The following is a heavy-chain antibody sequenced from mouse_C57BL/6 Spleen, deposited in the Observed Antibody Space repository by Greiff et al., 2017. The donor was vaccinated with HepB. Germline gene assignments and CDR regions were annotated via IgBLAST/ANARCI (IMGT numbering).Heavy chain of an antibody. Sequence: QVQLQQSGAELVMPGASVKLSCKASGYTFTSYWMHWVKQRPGQGLEWIGEIDPSDSYTNYNQKFKGKSTLTVDKSSSTAYMQLSSVTSEDSAVYYCATGTLAYWGQGTLVTVSA. J-gene: IGHJ3*01. D-gene: IGHD4-1*01. V-gene: IGHV1-69*01. CDR2: IDPSDSYT. CDR3: ATGTLAY. CDR1: GYTFTSYW.